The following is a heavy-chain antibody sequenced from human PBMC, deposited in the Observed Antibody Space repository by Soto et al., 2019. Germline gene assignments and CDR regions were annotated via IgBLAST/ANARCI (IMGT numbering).Heavy chain of an antibody. CDR3: AKARGPAVAPTPFDY. CDR2: ISYDGSNK. Sequence: PGGSLRLPCAASGFTFSSYGMHWVRQAPGKGLEWVAVISYDGSNKYYADAVKGRFTISRDNSKNTLYLQMNSLRAEDTAVYYCAKARGPAVAPTPFDYWGQGTLVTVSS. V-gene: IGHV3-30*18. CDR1: GFTFSSYG. D-gene: IGHD6-19*01. J-gene: IGHJ4*02.